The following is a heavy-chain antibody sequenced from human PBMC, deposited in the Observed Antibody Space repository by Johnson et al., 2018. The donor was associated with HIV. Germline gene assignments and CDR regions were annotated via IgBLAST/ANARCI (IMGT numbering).Heavy chain of an antibody. CDR3: AKWDDDGDFSDAFDS. Sequence: QMQLVESGGGVVQPGRSLRLSCAASGFTFSDYAMHWVRQAPGKGLEWVAVISYDGSNTYCADSVKGRFTISRDNSKDTLYLQMNSLRPEDTAVYYCAKWDDDGDFSDAFDSWGQGTMVTVSA. D-gene: IGHD4-17*01. V-gene: IGHV3-30*18. J-gene: IGHJ3*02. CDR2: ISYDGSNT. CDR1: GFTFSDYA.